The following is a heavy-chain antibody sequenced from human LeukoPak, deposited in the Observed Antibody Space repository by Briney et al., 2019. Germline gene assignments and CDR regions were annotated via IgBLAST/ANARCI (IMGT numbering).Heavy chain of an antibody. CDR3: ARVVCSSTSCYFDY. Sequence: SETLSLTCAVYGGSFSGYYWSWIRQPPGKGLEWIGYIYHSGSTYYNPSLKSRVTISVDRSKNQFSLKLSSVTAADTAVHYCARVVCSSTSCYFDYWGQGTLVTVSS. CDR2: IYHSGST. V-gene: IGHV4-34*01. D-gene: IGHD2-2*01. J-gene: IGHJ4*02. CDR1: GGSFSGYY.